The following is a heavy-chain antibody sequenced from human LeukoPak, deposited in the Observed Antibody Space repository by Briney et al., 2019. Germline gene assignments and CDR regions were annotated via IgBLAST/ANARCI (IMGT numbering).Heavy chain of an antibody. Sequence: GGSLRLSCAASGFTFSSYAMSWVREAPGKGLEWVSAICGSGGSTYYADSVKGRFTISRDNSKNTLYLQMNSLRAEDTAVYYCAKDLSSWFQGFDPWGQGTLVAVSS. D-gene: IGHD6-13*01. CDR2: ICGSGGST. CDR3: AKDLSSWFQGFDP. CDR1: GFTFSSYA. J-gene: IGHJ5*02. V-gene: IGHV3-23*01.